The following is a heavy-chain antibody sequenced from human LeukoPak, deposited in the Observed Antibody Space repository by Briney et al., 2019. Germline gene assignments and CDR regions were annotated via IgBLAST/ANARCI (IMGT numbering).Heavy chain of an antibody. CDR1: GFTFGAYG. V-gene: IGHV3-33*08. CDR3: ARLEYCGGDCYWLDYYGMDV. CDR2: IWYDGSNK. J-gene: IGHJ6*02. D-gene: IGHD2-21*02. Sequence: GGSLRLSCVASGFTFGAYGMQWVRQAPGKGLEWVAVIWYDGSNKYYADSVKGRLTISRDNSKNTLYLQMNSLRAEDTAVYYCARLEYCGGDCYWLDYYGMDVWGQGTTVTVSS.